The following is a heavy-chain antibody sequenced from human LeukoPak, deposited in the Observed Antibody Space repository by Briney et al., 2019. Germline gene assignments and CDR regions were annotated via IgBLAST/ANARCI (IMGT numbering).Heavy chain of an antibody. Sequence: SVKVSCKASGGTFSSYTISWVRQAPGQGLEWMGRIIPNLGIANYAQKFQGRVTITADKSTSTAYMELSSLRSEDTAVYYCARDVDSPRGYWGQGTLVTVSS. J-gene: IGHJ4*02. CDR1: GGTFSSYT. V-gene: IGHV1-69*04. CDR3: ARDVDSPRGY. CDR2: IIPNLGIA. D-gene: IGHD3-9*01.